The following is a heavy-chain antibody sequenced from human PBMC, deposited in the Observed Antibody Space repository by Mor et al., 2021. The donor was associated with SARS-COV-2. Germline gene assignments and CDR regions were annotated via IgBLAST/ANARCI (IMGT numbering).Heavy chain of an antibody. D-gene: IGHD3-10*01. V-gene: IGHV3-23*01. Sequence: KGPECVSSISDSSDRTNYADSVRGRFTISRDNSKNTLYVQLNGLSAVDSAVYFCAKGARVGSSGKFYYATVVWGQGTTVTV. CDR2: ISDSSDRT. J-gene: IGHJ6*02. CDR3: AKGARVGSSGKFYYATVV.